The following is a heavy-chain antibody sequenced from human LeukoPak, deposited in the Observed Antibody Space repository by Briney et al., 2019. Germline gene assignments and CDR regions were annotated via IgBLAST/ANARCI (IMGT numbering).Heavy chain of an antibody. CDR2: IYYSEST. CDR1: GGSISNGDYY. Sequence: PSETLSLTCPVSGGSISNGDYYWSWLRQPPGKGLEWLRYIYYSESTYFNPSIKSRVTISVDTSKNQFSLKLSSLTAADTTVYYCARALRRAQRSIWSDVAAAGSNWFDPWGRGSLVSVSS. J-gene: IGHJ5*02. D-gene: IGHD6-13*01. CDR3: ARALRRAQRSIWSDVAAAGSNWFDP. V-gene: IGHV4-30-4*01.